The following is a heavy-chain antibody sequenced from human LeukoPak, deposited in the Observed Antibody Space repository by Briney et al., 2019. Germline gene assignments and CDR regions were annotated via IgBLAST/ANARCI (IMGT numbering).Heavy chain of an antibody. Sequence: SETLSLTCAVYGGSFSGYYWSWIRQPPGKGLEWIGEINHSGSTNYNPSLKSRVTISVDTSKNQFSLKLSSVTAADTAVYYCARRSDSSGLDYWGQGTLVTVSS. CDR2: INHSGST. J-gene: IGHJ4*02. D-gene: IGHD6-19*01. V-gene: IGHV4-34*01. CDR3: ARRSDSSGLDY. CDR1: GGSFSGYY.